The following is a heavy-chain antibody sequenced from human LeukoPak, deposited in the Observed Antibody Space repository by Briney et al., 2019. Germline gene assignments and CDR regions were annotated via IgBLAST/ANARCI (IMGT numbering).Heavy chain of an antibody. J-gene: IGHJ4*02. V-gene: IGHV4-61*02. D-gene: IGHD5-24*01. CDR1: GGSISSSPYY. CDR3: ARGRDGYNFLNRGEYYYFDY. Sequence: SETLSLTCTVSGGSISSSPYYWSWIRQPAGKGLEWIGRFYTSGSTNYNPSLKSRVTISVDTSKNQFSLKLNSVTAADTAVYYCARGRDGYNFLNRGEYYYFDYWGQGTLVTVSS. CDR2: FYTSGST.